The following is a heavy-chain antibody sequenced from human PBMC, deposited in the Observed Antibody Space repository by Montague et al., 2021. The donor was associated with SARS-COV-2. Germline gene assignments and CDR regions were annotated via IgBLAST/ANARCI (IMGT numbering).Heavy chain of an antibody. CDR2: IYYSGST. CDR1: GGSTSSSSYH. CDR3: ATGPPSGLSGAGFDY. J-gene: IGHJ4*02. Sequence: SETLSLTCIVSGGSTSSSSYHWGWIRQPPGKGLEWIGTIYYSGSTYYNPSLKNRVIISIDKSKNQFSLKLSSVTAADTAVYYCATGPPSGLSGAGFDYWGQGTLVTVSS. V-gene: IGHV4-39*07. D-gene: IGHD6-13*01.